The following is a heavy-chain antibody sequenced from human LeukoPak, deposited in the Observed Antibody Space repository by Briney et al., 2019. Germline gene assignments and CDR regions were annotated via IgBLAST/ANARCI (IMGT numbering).Heavy chain of an antibody. CDR2: IIPIFGTA. CDR1: GGTFSSYA. V-gene: IGHV1-69*05. D-gene: IGHD3-22*01. J-gene: IGHJ4*02. CDR3: ANPPSDYGGSGYLDY. Sequence: SVKVSCKASGGTFSSYAISWVRQAPGQGLEWMGGIIPIFGTANYAQKFQGRVTITTDESTSTAYMELSSLRSEDTAVYYCANPPSDYGGSGYLDYWGQGTLVAVSS.